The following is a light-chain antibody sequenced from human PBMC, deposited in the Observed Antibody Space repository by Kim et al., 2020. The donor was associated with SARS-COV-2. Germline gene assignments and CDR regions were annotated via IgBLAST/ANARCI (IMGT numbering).Light chain of an antibody. Sequence: DIQMTQSPSSLSASIGDRVTITCRASQGISNYLAWYQQKPGKVPRLLISAAYTLQSGVPSRFSGSGSGTDFTLTITSLQPEDVATYYCQKYNSAPRTFGQGTKVDIK. CDR1: QGISNY. CDR3: QKYNSAPRT. J-gene: IGKJ1*01. CDR2: AAY. V-gene: IGKV1-27*01.